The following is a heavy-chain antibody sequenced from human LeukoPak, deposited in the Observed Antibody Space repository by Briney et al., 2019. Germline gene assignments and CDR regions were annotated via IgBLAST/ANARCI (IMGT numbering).Heavy chain of an antibody. J-gene: IGHJ4*02. Sequence: PSETLSLTCTVSGGSISSYYWSWIRQPPGKGLEWSGYIYYTGSTDYNPSLKSRVAISVDTSKNQFSLKLSSVTAADTAVYYCARGSKAAPGTFDYWGQGTLVTVSS. V-gene: IGHV4-59*01. CDR1: GGSISSYY. D-gene: IGHD6-13*01. CDR2: IYYTGST. CDR3: ARGSKAAPGTFDY.